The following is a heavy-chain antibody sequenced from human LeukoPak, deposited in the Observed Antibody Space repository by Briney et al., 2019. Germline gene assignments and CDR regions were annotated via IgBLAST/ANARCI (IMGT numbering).Heavy chain of an antibody. CDR2: ISSSSSYI. D-gene: IGHD5-12*01. J-gene: IGHJ4*02. Sequence: KPGGSLRLSCAASGFTFSSYSMNWVRQAPGKGLEWVSSISSSSSYIYYADSVKGRFTISRDNAKNSLYLQMNSLRAEDTAVYYCARDFSYSGYDVGDYWGQGTLVTVSS. CDR3: ARDFSYSGYDVGDY. V-gene: IGHV3-21*01. CDR1: GFTFSSYS.